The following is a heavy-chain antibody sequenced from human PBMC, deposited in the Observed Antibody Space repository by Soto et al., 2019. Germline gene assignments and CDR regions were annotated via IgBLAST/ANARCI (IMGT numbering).Heavy chain of an antibody. CDR2: ISGGGDAT. V-gene: IGHV3-23*01. D-gene: IGHD3-10*01. CDR1: GLTFSTYA. CDR3: ATQAEGFLTGPLDF. Sequence: EVQLLESGGDLVQPGGSLRLSCAASGLTFSTYAMTWVRQAPGKGLKWVSVISGGGDATYYADSVKGRFTISRDNSKNTAYLQMDSLSPEDMDIYYCATQAEGFLTGPLDFWGQGTLVTVS. J-gene: IGHJ4*02.